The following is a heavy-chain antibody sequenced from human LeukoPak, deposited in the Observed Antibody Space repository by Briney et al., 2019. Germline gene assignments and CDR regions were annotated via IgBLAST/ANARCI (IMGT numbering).Heavy chain of an antibody. CDR1: GFTFDDYA. V-gene: IGHV3-9*01. D-gene: IGHD3-22*01. CDR3: AKAGASGYYNDAFDI. CDR2: ISWNSDRK. J-gene: IGHJ3*02. Sequence: PGRSLRLSCAASGFTFDDYAMHWVRQAPGKGLEWVSGISWNSDRKGYADSVKGRFTSSRDNAKNSLYLQMSSLRAEDRALYYCAKAGASGYYNDAFDIWGQGTMVTVSS.